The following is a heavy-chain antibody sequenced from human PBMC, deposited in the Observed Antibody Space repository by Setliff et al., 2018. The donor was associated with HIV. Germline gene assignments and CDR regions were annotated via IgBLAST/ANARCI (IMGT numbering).Heavy chain of an antibody. V-gene: IGHV4-61*02. CDR3: ARMPYILTGYYGSWDYHGLDV. J-gene: IGHJ6*02. Sequence: PSETLSLTCPVAGASISSGTYYWSWIRQPAGKGLEWIGRIDTSGLTNYNPPHKSRVTISVDTSKNQFSLKLSSVTAADTAVYYCARMPYILTGYYGSWDYHGLDVWGQGTSVTVSS. D-gene: IGHD3-9*01. CDR1: GASISSGTYY. CDR2: IDTSGLT.